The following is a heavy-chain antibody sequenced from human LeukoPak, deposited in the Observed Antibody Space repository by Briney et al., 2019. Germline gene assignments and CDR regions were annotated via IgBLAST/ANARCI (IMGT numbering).Heavy chain of an antibody. CDR3: ARDERYCSSTSCGSYGMDV. CDR1: GFTFNSYW. Sequence: PGGSLRLSCAASGFTFNSYWMSWVRQAPGKGLEWVANIKQDGSEKYYVDSVKGRFTISRDNAKNSLYLQMNSLRAEDTAVYYCARDERYCSSTSCGSYGMDVWGQGTTVTVSS. CDR2: IKQDGSEK. J-gene: IGHJ6*02. D-gene: IGHD2-2*01. V-gene: IGHV3-7*01.